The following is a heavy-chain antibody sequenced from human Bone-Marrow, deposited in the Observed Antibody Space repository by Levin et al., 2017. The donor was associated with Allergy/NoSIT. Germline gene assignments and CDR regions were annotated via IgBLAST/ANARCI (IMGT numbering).Heavy chain of an antibody. Sequence: SGPTLVKPTQTLTLTCTVSGFSLPPRGMCVSWVRQPPGKALEWLARIDWDDDKHYSISLKIRLTISNETSKNKVVLPMTNMDPVDTGTYYCARVTQTYDSLTAYYYYIMDVWGQGTTVTVSS. D-gene: IGHD3-9*01. J-gene: IGHJ6*02. CDR2: IDWDDDK. V-gene: IGHV2-70*19. CDR3: ARVTQTYDSLTAYYYYIMDV. CDR1: GFSLPPRGMC.